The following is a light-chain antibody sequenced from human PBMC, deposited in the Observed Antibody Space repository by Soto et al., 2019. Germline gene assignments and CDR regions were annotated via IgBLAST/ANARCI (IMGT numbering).Light chain of an antibody. CDR2: DAS. V-gene: IGKV1-5*01. CDR1: QSISSW. J-gene: IGKJ1*01. Sequence: DIQMTQSPTTLSASVGDRITITCRASQSISSWLAWYQQKPGKAPKLLIYDASSLESGVPSRFSGSGSGTEFTLTISSLQPDDFATYYCQKYNSYLWTFGQGTKVEIK. CDR3: QKYNSYLWT.